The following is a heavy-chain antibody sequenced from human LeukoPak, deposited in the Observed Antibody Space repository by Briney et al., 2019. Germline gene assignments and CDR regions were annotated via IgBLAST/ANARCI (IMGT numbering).Heavy chain of an antibody. CDR2: IYSGGST. J-gene: IGHJ6*03. D-gene: IGHD5-18*01. V-gene: IGHV3-66*01. CDR1: GFTVSSNY. Sequence: GGSLRLSCAASGFTVSSNYMSWVRQAPGKGLEWVSVIYSGGSTYYADSVKGRFTISRDNSKNTLYLQMNSLRAEDTAVYYCAREIISYGRYYYYYMDVWGKGTTVTISS. CDR3: AREIISYGRYYYYYMDV.